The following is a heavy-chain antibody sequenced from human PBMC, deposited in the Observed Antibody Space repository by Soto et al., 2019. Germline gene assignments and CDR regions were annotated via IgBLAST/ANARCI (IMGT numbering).Heavy chain of an antibody. CDR2: IFHDGTA. CDR3: ARLVYAGSSLWFDS. Sequence: SETLSLTCAVSGVSISSGNWWTWVRQSPQRGLEYIGEIFHDGTANYYPSFERRVAISVDTSKNQFSLKLTSVTAADTAIYFCARLVYAGSSLWFDSWGQGTLVTVSS. CDR1: GVSISSGNW. V-gene: IGHV4-4*02. J-gene: IGHJ5*01. D-gene: IGHD2-2*01.